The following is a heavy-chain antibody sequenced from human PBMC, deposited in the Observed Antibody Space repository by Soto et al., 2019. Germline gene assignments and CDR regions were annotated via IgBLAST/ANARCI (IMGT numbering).Heavy chain of an antibody. CDR2: IYYSGST. V-gene: IGHV4-30-4*01. D-gene: IGHD2-2*01. CDR1: GGSISSGDYY. Sequence: SETLSLTCTVSGGSISSGDYYWSWIRQPPGKGLEWIGYIYYSGSTYYNPSLKSRVTISVDTSKNQFSLKLSSVTAADTAVYYCARVGNGQGYQLPLLHFDYWGQGTLVTVSS. CDR3: ARVGNGQGYQLPLLHFDY. J-gene: IGHJ4*02.